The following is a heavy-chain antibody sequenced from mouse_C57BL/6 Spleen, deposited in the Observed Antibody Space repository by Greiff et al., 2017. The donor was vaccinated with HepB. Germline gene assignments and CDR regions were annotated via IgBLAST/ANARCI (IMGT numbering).Heavy chain of an antibody. Sequence: VQLQQSDAELVKPGASVKISCKVSGYTFTDHTIHWMKQRPEQGLEWIGYIYPRDGSTKYNEKFKGKATLTADKSSSTAYMQLNSLTSEDSAVYFCASPYYYGSSRGYAMDYWGQGTSVTVSS. CDR3: ASPYYYGSSRGYAMDY. CDR1: GYTFTDHT. D-gene: IGHD1-1*01. V-gene: IGHV1-78*01. CDR2: IYPRDGST. J-gene: IGHJ4*01.